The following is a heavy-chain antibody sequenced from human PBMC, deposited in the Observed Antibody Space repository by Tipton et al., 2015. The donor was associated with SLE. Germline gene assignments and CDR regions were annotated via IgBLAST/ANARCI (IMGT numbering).Heavy chain of an antibody. D-gene: IGHD6-13*01. CDR2: ISAYNGNT. J-gene: IGHJ4*02. CDR3: AREFTGYSSSWLDY. V-gene: IGHV1-18*01. CDR1: GYTFTSYD. Sequence: QLVQSGAEVKKPGASVKVSCKACGYTFTSYDINWVRQATGQGLEWMGWISAYNGNTNYAQKLQGRVTMTTDTSTSTAYMELRSLRSDDTAVYYCAREFTGYSSSWLDYWGQGTLVTVSS.